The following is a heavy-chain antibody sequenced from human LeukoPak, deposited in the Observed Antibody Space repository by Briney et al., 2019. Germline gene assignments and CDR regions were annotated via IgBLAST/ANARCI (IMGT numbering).Heavy chain of an antibody. CDR3: VRTSTLWLAPGFDY. CDR1: GFTFSDSA. V-gene: IGHV3-30-3*01. Sequence: GGSLRLSCAASGFTFSDSAMHWVRQTQAKGLEWVAAISYDGSSTYYADSVRGRFNISRDNSNNMLYLQMHSLRAEDTALYYCVRTSTLWLAPGFDYWGQGTLVTVTS. D-gene: IGHD3-10*01. J-gene: IGHJ4*02. CDR2: ISYDGSST.